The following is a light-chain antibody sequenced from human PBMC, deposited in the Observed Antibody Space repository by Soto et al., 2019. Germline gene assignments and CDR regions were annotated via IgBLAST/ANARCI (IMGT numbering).Light chain of an antibody. Sequence: QSVLTQPPSMSAAPGQKVTISCSGSSFNVGSNYVSWYQQLPGTAPKLLIFDNRRRPSGIPDRISGSKSGTSATLGITGLQTGDEADYYCGTWDDSLNAGVFGGGTKVTVL. CDR1: SFNVGSNY. CDR2: DNR. CDR3: GTWDDSLNAGV. V-gene: IGLV1-51*01. J-gene: IGLJ2*01.